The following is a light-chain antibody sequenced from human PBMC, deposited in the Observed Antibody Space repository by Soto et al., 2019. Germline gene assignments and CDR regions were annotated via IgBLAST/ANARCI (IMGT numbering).Light chain of an antibody. J-gene: IGKJ4*01. CDR3: QQSYSTLSLT. CDR1: QSISSY. CDR2: AAS. V-gene: IGKV1-39*01. Sequence: DIQMTQSPSSLSASVGGRVTITCRASQSISSYLNWYQQKPGKAPKLLIYAASSLQSGVPSRFSGSGSGTDFTLTISSLQPEDFATYYCQQSYSTLSLTFGGGTKVDIK.